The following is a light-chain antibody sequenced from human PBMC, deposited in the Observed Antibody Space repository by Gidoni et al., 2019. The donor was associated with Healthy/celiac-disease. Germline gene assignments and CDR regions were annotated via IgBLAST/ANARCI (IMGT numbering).Light chain of an antibody. CDR2: GKK. CDR1: SLRSYY. V-gene: IGLV3-19*01. CDR3: EARDNSGNDRV. J-gene: IGLJ2*01. Sequence: SQLTQSSAVSVPLGQTVRTTCQGHSLRSYYAGWYQQKPGQAPVLFIYGKKNRPSGIPDRFSGSRSGNTASLTITGAQAEDEADYYCEARDNSGNDRVFGGGTKLTVL.